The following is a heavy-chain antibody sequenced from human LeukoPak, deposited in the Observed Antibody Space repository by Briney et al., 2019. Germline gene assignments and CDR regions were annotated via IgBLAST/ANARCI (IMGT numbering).Heavy chain of an antibody. CDR2: IYYSGST. D-gene: IGHD2-21*01. CDR3: ARTSGGSDYLGVFDY. Sequence: SETLSLTCTVSGGSISSGDYYWSWIRQPPGKGLEWIGYIYYSGSTYYNPSLKSRVTISVDTSKNQFSLNLSSVTAADTAVYYCARTSGGSDYLGVFDYWGQGTVVTVSS. J-gene: IGHJ4*02. V-gene: IGHV4-30-4*01. CDR1: GGSISSGDYY.